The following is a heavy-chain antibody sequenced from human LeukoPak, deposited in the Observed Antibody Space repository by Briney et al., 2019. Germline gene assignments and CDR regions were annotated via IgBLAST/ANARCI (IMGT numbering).Heavy chain of an antibody. Sequence: SGGSLRLSCAASGFTFSSYAMSWVRQAPGKGLEWVSAINGSGGSTYYADSVKGRFTISRDNSKNTLYLQMNSLRAEDTAVYYCAKDHYGDYAWYFDLWGRGTLVTVSS. V-gene: IGHV3-23*01. CDR1: GFTFSSYA. D-gene: IGHD4-17*01. CDR3: AKDHYGDYAWYFDL. CDR2: INGSGGST. J-gene: IGHJ2*01.